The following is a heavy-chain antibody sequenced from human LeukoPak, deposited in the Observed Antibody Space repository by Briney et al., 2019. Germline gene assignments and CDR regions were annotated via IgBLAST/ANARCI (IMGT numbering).Heavy chain of an antibody. CDR1: GYTLTELS. CDR3: ARDCYDSSIDTFDI. J-gene: IGHJ3*02. CDR2: FDPEDGET. Sequence: ASVKVSCKVSGYTLTELSMHWVRQAPGKGLEWMGGFDPEDGETIYAQKFQGRVTMTEDTSTDTAYMELSSLRSEDTAVYYCARDCYDSSIDTFDIWGQGTMVTVSS. D-gene: IGHD3-22*01. V-gene: IGHV1-24*01.